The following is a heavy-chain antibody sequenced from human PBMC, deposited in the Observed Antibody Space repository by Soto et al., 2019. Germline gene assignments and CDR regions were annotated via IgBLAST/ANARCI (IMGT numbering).Heavy chain of an antibody. Sequence: SETLSLTCTVSGGSISSYYWSWIRQPPGKGLEWIGYIYYSGSTNYNPSLKSRVTISVDTSKNQFSLKLSSVTAADTAVYYCARDGADDSMFYGMDVWGQGTTVTVSS. CDR1: GGSISSYY. V-gene: IGHV4-59*01. CDR2: IYYSGST. J-gene: IGHJ6*02. CDR3: ARDGADDSMFYGMDV. D-gene: IGHD4-4*01.